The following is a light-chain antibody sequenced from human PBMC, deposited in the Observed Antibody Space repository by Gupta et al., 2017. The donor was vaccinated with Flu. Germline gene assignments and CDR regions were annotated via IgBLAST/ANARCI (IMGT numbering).Light chain of an antibody. J-gene: IGLJ3*02. CDR2: EGS. CDR1: SSDVGSYNL. Sequence: QSALTQPASVSGSPGQSITISCTGTSSDVGSYNLVSWYQQHPGKAPKLMIYEGSKRPSGVSNRLAGSKSGNTASLTISGLQAEDEADDYCCSYAGSSTPWVFGGGTKLTVL. V-gene: IGLV2-23*01. CDR3: CSYAGSSTPWV.